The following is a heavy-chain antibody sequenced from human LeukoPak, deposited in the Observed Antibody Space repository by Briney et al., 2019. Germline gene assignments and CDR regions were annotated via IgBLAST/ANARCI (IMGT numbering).Heavy chain of an antibody. D-gene: IGHD1-14*01. CDR1: EFTFSSYA. CDR3: ARGVEPLAANTLAY. Sequence: GGSLRLSCAASEFTFSSYAMSWVRQAPGKGLEWVSAISGSGSSTYYADSVKGRFTISRDNSKNTLYLEMNSLSPDDTAVYYCARGVEPLAANTLAYWGQGTLVTVSS. J-gene: IGHJ4*01. V-gene: IGHV3-23*01. CDR2: ISGSGSST.